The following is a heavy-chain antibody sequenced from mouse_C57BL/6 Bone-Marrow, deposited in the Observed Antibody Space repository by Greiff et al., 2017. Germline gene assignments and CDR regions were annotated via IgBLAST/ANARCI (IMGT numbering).Heavy chain of an antibody. Sequence: QVQLQQPGAELVRPGTSVKLSCKASGYTFTSYWMHWVKQRPGQGLEWIGVIDPSDSYTNYNQKFKGKATLTVDTSSSTAYMQLSSLTSEVSAVYYCARRIRAYWVQGTLVTVSA. CDR2: IDPSDSYT. J-gene: IGHJ3*01. CDR3: ARRIRAY. D-gene: IGHD2-4*01. V-gene: IGHV1-59*01. CDR1: GYTFTSYW.